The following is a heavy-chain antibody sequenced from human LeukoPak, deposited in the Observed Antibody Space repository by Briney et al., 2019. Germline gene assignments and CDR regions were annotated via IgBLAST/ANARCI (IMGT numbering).Heavy chain of an antibody. CDR3: ARSRSQIYYYYGMDV. J-gene: IGHJ6*02. Sequence: GGSLRLSCAASGFTFSSYGMHWVRQAPGKGLEWVAVIWYDGSNKYYADSVKGRFTISRDNSKNTLYLQMNSLRAEGTAVYYCARSRSQIYYYYGMDVWGQGTTVTVSS. V-gene: IGHV3-33*01. CDR1: GFTFSSYG. CDR2: IWYDGSNK.